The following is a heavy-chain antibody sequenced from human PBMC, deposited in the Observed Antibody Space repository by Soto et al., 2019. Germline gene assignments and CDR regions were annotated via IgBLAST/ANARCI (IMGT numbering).Heavy chain of an antibody. CDR1: GYTFTSYY. J-gene: IGHJ4*02. CDR2: INPSGGST. Sequence: GVSVKVSCKASGYTFTSYYMHWVRQAPGQGLEWMGIINPSGGSTSYAQKFQGRVTMTRDTSTSTVYMELSSLRSEDTAVYYCARSPLSGYLDYWGQGPLVTVSS. CDR3: ARSPLSGYLDY. V-gene: IGHV1-46*01. D-gene: IGHD3-3*01.